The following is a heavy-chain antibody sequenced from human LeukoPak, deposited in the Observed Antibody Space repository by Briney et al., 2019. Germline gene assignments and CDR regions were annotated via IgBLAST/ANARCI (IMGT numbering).Heavy chain of an antibody. Sequence: SVKVSCKASGGTFSSYAISWVRQAPGQGLEWMGGIIPIFGTANYAQKFQGRVTITADESTSTAYMELRSLRFDDTAVYYCARDLAGIVGVTAWFDPWGQGTLVTVSS. J-gene: IGHJ5*02. V-gene: IGHV1-69*01. CDR2: IIPIFGTA. D-gene: IGHD1-26*01. CDR3: ARDLAGIVGVTAWFDP. CDR1: GGTFSSYA.